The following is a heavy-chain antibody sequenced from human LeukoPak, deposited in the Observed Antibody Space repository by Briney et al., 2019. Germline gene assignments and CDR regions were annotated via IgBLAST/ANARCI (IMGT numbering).Heavy chain of an antibody. V-gene: IGHV3-49*04. CDR1: GFTLGDYA. Sequence: PGGSLRLSCTASGFTLGDYAMSWVRQAPGKGLEWVSFIRSKAYGGTTEYAASVKGRFTISRDDSKSIAYLQINSLKTEDTAVYYCTRVSGGKEWLPTDYWGQGTLVTVSS. J-gene: IGHJ4*02. D-gene: IGHD3-3*01. CDR3: TRVSGGKEWLPTDY. CDR2: IRSKAYGGTT.